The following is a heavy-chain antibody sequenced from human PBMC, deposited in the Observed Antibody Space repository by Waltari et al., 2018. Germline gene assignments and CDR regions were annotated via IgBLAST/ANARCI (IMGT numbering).Heavy chain of an antibody. CDR2: IYHSGST. Sequence: QVQLQESDPGLVKPSGTLSLTCAVSGGPISSSNRWSGVGPPPGKGLEWIGEIYHSGSTNYNPSLKSRVTISVDKSKNQFSLKLSSVTAADTAVYYCARDSYSSSWYWVDYWGQGTLVTVSS. D-gene: IGHD6-13*01. CDR1: GGPISSSNR. V-gene: IGHV4-4*02. J-gene: IGHJ4*02. CDR3: ARDSYSSSWYWVDY.